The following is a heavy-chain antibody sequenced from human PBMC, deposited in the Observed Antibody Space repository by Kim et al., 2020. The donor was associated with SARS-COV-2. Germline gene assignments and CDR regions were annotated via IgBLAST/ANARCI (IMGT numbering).Heavy chain of an antibody. CDR2: IYPGDSDT. D-gene: IGHD1-26*01. V-gene: IGHV5-51*01. CDR3: ARVGKGGSYSDYYFDY. CDR1: GYSFTSYW. J-gene: IGHJ4*02. Sequence: GESLKISCKGSGYSFTSYWIGWVRQMPGKGLEWMGIIYPGDSDTRYSPSFQGQVTISADKSISTAYLQWSSLKASDTAMYYCARVGKGGSYSDYYFDYWGQGTLVTVSS.